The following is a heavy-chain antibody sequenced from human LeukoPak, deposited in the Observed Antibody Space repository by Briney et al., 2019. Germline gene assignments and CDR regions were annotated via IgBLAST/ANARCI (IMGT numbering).Heavy chain of an antibody. V-gene: IGHV4-39*01. J-gene: IGHJ4*02. CDR3: ARQGGAGGRFDY. D-gene: IGHD3-10*01. CDR1: GGSISSSSYY. Sequence: SETLSLTCTASGGSISSSSYYWGWIRQPPGKGLEWIGSIYYSGSTYYNPSLKSRVTISVDTSKNQFSLKLSSVTAADTAVYYCARQGGAGGRFDYWGQGTLVTVSS. CDR2: IYYSGST.